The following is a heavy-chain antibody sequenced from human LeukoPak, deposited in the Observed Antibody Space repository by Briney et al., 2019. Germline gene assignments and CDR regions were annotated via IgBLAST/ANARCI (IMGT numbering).Heavy chain of an antibody. CDR3: TTESSGGSDN. D-gene: IGHD1-26*01. CDR2: IQRKTDGGTT. CDR1: GFTFSNTW. J-gene: IGHJ4*02. Sequence: SGGSLRLSCAASGFTFSNTWMSWVRQGSGKGLEWVGRIQRKTDGGTTDYAAPVKGRFTISRDDSENTLYLQMNSLKIEDTAVYYCTTESSGGSDNWGQGTLVTVSS. V-gene: IGHV3-15*01.